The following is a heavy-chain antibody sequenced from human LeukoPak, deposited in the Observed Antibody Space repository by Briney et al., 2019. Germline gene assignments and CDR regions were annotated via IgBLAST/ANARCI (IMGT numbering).Heavy chain of an antibody. Sequence: PSETLSLTCTVSGGSISSYYWSWIRQPPGKGLEWIGYIYYSGGTNYNPSLKSRVTISVDTSKNQFSLKLSSVTAADTAVYYCARAAAGRGSFYWFDPWGQGTLVTVSS. V-gene: IGHV4-59*01. CDR2: IYYSGGT. J-gene: IGHJ5*02. D-gene: IGHD6-13*01. CDR1: GGSISSYY. CDR3: ARAAAGRGSFYWFDP.